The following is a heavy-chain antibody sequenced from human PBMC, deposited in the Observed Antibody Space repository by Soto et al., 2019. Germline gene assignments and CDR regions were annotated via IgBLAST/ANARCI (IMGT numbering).Heavy chain of an antibody. J-gene: IGHJ4*02. CDR2: ISGSGGTT. CDR1: GFTLSSYA. CDR3: AKVERYYYDSSGYYSSPLF. Sequence: EVQLLESGGGLVQPGGSLRLSCAASGFTLSSYAMSWVRQAPGKGLEWVSAISGSGGTTYYADSVKGRFTISRDTSKNTPYLQMNRLRAEDTAVYYCAKVERYYYDSSGYYSSPLFWGQGTLVNVSS. D-gene: IGHD3-22*01. V-gene: IGHV3-23*01.